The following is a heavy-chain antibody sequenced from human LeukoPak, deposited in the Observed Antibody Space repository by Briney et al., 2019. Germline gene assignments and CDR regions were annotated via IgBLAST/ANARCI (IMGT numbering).Heavy chain of an antibody. CDR3: ARAAPGEWELPPPEPRQFDY. V-gene: IGHV1-2*06. J-gene: IGHJ4*02. D-gene: IGHD1-26*01. CDR1: GYTFTGYY. CDR2: INPNSGGT. Sequence: GASVKVSCKASGYTFTGYYMHWVRQAPGQGLEWMGRINPNSGGTNYAQKVQGRVTMTRDTSISTAYMELSRLRSDDTAVYYCARAAPGEWELPPPEPRQFDYWGQGTLVTVSS.